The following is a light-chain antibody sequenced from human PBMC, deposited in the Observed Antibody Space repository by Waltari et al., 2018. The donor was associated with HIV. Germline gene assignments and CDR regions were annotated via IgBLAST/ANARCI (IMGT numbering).Light chain of an antibody. J-gene: IGLJ2*01. CDR3: YSATDDVQV. CDR1: LLTRKY. V-gene: IGLV3-27*01. CDR2: KDN. Sequence: SQELTQPSSVTVSPGQTAMITCSGDLLTRKYVRWFQHKPGQAPLLMIYKDNLRPEGIPDRFSGSSSGTTVTLTISGAQADDEADYYCYSATDDVQVFGGGTRLTVL.